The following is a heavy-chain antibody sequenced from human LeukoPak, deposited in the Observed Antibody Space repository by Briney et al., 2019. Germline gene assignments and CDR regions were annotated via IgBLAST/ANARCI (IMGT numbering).Heavy chain of an antibody. CDR1: GYTFTGYY. J-gene: IGHJ5*02. V-gene: IGHV1-2*02. CDR3: ARDYYSGYRNWFDP. CDR2: INPNSGGT. D-gene: IGHD2/OR15-2a*01. Sequence: ASVKVSCKASGYTFTGYYMHWVRQAPGQGLEWMGWINPNSGGTNHAQKFQGRVTMTRDTSISTAYMELSRLRSDDTAVYYCARDYYSGYRNWFDPWGQGTLVTVSS.